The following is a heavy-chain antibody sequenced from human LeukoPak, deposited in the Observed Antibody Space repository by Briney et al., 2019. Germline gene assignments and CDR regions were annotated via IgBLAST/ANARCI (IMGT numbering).Heavy chain of an antibody. CDR2: ISWNSGSI. CDR3: AKVRDYGGNTGFDY. D-gene: IGHD4-23*01. V-gene: IGHV3-9*01. CDR1: GFTFDDYA. Sequence: PGRSLRLSCAASGFTFDDYAMHWVRQAPGKGLEWVSGISWNSGSIGYADSVKGRFTISRDNAKNSLYLQMNSLRAEDTALYYCAKVRDYGGNTGFDYWGQGTLVTVSS. J-gene: IGHJ4*02.